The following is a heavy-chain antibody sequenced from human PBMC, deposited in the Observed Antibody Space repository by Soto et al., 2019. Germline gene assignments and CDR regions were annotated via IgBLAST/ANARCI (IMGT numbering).Heavy chain of an antibody. D-gene: IGHD3-22*01. Sequence: PGGSLRLSCEASGFNFSSYGIHWVRQAPGKGLEWVAIIWNDGSNEYYADSVKGRFTISRDNSKNTVYLQVSKLRAEDTAVYFCARDQTDSGGYSDSWGQGNLVTVSS. CDR2: IWNDGSNE. V-gene: IGHV3-33*01. CDR1: GFNFSSYG. CDR3: ARDQTDSGGYSDS. J-gene: IGHJ4*02.